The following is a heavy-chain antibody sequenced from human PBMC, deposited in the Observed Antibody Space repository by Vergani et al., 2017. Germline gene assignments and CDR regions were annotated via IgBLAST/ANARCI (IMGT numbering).Heavy chain of an antibody. CDR1: GITFDDYA. Sequence: EVQLVESGGGLVQPGRSLRLSCAASGITFDDYAMHWVRQAPGKGLEWVSGISWKSGSIVYADSVKGRFTISRDNAKNSLYLQMNSLRAEDTALYYCAKDRYCSSTTCFQFDPWGQGTLVIVSS. V-gene: IGHV3-9*01. D-gene: IGHD2-2*01. CDR2: ISWKSGSI. CDR3: AKDRYCSSTTCFQFDP. J-gene: IGHJ5*02.